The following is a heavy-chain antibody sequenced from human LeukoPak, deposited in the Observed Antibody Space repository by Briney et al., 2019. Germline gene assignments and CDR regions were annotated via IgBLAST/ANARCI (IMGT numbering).Heavy chain of an antibody. CDR2: VWYDGSNK. CDR1: GFTFSSYG. Sequence: GRSLRLSCAASGFTFSSYGMHWVRQAPGKGLEWVAVVWYDGSNKYYADSVKGRFTISRDNSKNTLYLQMNSLRVEDTAVYYCARGYSGYDGSDYWGQGTLVTVSS. D-gene: IGHD5-12*01. V-gene: IGHV3-33*01. CDR3: ARGYSGYDGSDY. J-gene: IGHJ4*02.